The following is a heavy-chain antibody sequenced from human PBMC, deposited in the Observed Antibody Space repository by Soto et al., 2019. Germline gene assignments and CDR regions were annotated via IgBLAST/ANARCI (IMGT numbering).Heavy chain of an antibody. CDR2: TSANDGTK. J-gene: IGHJ4*02. V-gene: IGHV3-30-3*01. D-gene: IGHD1-1*01. Sequence: QVQLLESGGGVVQPGGSLRLSFVTSGFTFSSHSMHWFRQAPGKGLEWVAVTSANDGTKFYTDSVKGRFTVSRDNSKNTLYLQMNSLRVEDTAAYYCAREVVTTEWYFDNWGQGILVIVSS. CDR1: GFTFSSHS. CDR3: AREVVTTEWYFDN.